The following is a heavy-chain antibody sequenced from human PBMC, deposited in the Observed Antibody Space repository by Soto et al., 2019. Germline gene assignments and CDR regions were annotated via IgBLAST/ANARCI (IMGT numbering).Heavy chain of an antibody. J-gene: IGHJ6*03. Sequence: GGSLRLSCAASGFTFSSYSMNWVRQAPGKGLEWVSSISSSGSTIYYADSVKGRFTISRDNAKNSLYLQMNSLRAEDTAVYYCARPDYYYYYMDVWGKGTTVTVSS. CDR3: ARPDYYYYYMDV. CDR1: GFTFSSYS. CDR2: ISSSGSTI. V-gene: IGHV3-48*04.